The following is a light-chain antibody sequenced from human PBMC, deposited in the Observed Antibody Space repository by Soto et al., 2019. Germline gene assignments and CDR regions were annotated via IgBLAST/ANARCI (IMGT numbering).Light chain of an antibody. Sequence: EIVMPQSPATLSVSPGESATLSCRASQRISRNLAWYQQKPGQAPRLRIYEASSRTTGIPDRFGGSGSGTDFTLTISRLDPEDFAVYYCQQYHHWPPITFGQGTRLEI. CDR2: EAS. CDR3: QQYHHWPPIT. V-gene: IGKV3D-15*01. J-gene: IGKJ5*01. CDR1: QRISRN.